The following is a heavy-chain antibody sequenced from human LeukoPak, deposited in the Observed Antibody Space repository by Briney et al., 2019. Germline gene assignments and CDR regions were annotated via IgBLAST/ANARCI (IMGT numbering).Heavy chain of an antibody. D-gene: IGHD3-10*01. CDR2: INHSGST. Sequence: SETLSLTSAVYGGSFSVYYWSSIRQPPGKGLEWIGEINHSGSTNYNPSLKCRVTISVETSKNQFSLKLSSVTAADTAVYYCARGRTTFLWFGESTRKWFDPWGQGTLVTVSS. J-gene: IGHJ5*02. CDR1: GGSFSVYY. CDR3: ARGRTTFLWFGESTRKWFDP. V-gene: IGHV4-34*01.